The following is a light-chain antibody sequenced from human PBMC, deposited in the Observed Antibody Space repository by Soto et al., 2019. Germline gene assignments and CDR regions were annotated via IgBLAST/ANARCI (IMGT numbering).Light chain of an antibody. Sequence: QSALTQPPSVSGSPGQSVTISCTATTTDIDNYDSVSWYQQAPGTAPKLIIYEVTTRPSTISHRFSGSKSGNTASLTISGLQVEDDAAYYCRSYTLSGTLVFGGGTKLTVL. J-gene: IGLJ2*01. CDR2: EVT. CDR3: RSYTLSGTLV. V-gene: IGLV2-18*02. CDR1: TTDIDNYDS.